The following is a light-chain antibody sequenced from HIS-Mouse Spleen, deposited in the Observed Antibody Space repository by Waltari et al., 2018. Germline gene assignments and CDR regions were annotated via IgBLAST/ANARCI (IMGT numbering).Light chain of an antibody. V-gene: IGLV2-14*01. Sequence: QSALTQPASVSGSPGQSITISCTGTSSEVGGYNYVSWYQQHPGKAPKLMIYEVSNRPSGVSNRFSGSKSGNTASLTISGLQAEDEADYYCSSYTSSSTSYVFGTGTKVTVL. CDR1: SSEVGGYNY. CDR2: EVS. J-gene: IGLJ1*01. CDR3: SSYTSSSTSYV.